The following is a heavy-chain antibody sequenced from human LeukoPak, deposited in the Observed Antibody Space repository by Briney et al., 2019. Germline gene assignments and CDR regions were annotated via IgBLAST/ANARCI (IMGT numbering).Heavy chain of an antibody. CDR2: IYPGDSDT. D-gene: IGHD3-10*01. V-gene: IGHV5-51*01. CDR1: GYSFTSYW. J-gene: IGHJ4*02. Sequence: GESLKISCKGSGYSFTSYWIGWVRQMPGKGLEWMGIIYPGDSDTRYSPSFQGQVTISADKSISTAYLQWSSLKASDTAMYYCAGQITQSDYGSGSTLRYFDYWGQGTLVTVSS. CDR3: AGQITQSDYGSGSTLRYFDY.